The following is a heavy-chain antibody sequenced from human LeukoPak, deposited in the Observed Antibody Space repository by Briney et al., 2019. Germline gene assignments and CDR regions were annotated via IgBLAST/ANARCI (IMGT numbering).Heavy chain of an antibody. CDR2: MNPNSGNT. V-gene: IGHV1-8*02. Sequence: ASVRVSCKASGYTFTGYYMHWVRQAPGQGLEWMGWMNPNSGNTGYAQKFQGRVTMTRNTSISTAYMELSSLRSEDTAVYYCARVDSSSWYGPTDYWGQGTLVTVSS. CDR3: ARVDSSSWYGPTDY. CDR1: GYTFTGYY. D-gene: IGHD6-13*01. J-gene: IGHJ4*02.